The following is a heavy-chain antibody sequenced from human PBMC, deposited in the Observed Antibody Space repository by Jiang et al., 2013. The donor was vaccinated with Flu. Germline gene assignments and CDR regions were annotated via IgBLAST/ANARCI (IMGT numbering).Heavy chain of an antibody. Sequence: QLLESGGGVVQPGRSLRLSCVASGFSFSSHGVHWVRQAPGKGLEWVAAISYDGTNKHYGDSVKGRFTISRDNSKNTVYLQMNSLRAEDTAVYYCARDTEWSDRFNLNSGMDVWGQGTTVTVSS. J-gene: IGHJ6*02. D-gene: IGHD3-3*01. CDR2: ISYDGTNK. CDR1: GFSFSSHG. CDR3: ARDTEWSDRFNLNSGMDV. V-gene: IGHV3-30*03.